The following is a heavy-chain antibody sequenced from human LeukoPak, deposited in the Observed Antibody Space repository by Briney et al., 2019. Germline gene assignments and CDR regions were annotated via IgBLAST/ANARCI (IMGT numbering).Heavy chain of an antibody. CDR2: INPNSGGT. CDR1: GYTFTGHY. Sequence: ASVKVSCKASGYTFTGHYMHWVRQAPGQGLEWMGWINPNSGGTNYAQKFQGRVTMTRDTSISTAYMELSRLRSDDTAVYYCARDSPITMVRGVYYYYMDVWGKGTTVTVSS. V-gene: IGHV1-2*02. J-gene: IGHJ6*03. CDR3: ARDSPITMVRGVYYYYMDV. D-gene: IGHD3-10*01.